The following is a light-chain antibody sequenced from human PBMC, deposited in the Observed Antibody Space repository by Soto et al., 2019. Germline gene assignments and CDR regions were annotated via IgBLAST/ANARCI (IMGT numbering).Light chain of an antibody. V-gene: IGKV3-20*01. CDR2: GAS. Sequence: EIVLTQSPGTLSLSPGERATLSCRASQSVSSSYLAWYQQKPGQAPRLLIYGASSRATGIPDRFSGSGSGTDFTLIISRLETEDLAVYYCQQYGSSPRTFGQGTKVEIK. CDR1: QSVSSSY. J-gene: IGKJ1*01. CDR3: QQYGSSPRT.